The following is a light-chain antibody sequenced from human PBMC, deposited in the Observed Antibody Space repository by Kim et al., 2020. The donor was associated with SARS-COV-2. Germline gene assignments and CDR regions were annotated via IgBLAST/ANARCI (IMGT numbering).Light chain of an antibody. CDR1: SSNIGAAYD. CDR3: QSYDSSLSGFVI. V-gene: IGLV1-40*01. CDR2: GNS. J-gene: IGLJ2*01. Sequence: QSVLTQPPSVSGAPGQRVTISCTGSSSNIGAAYDVHWYQHLPGTAPKLLIYGNSRRPSGVPDRFSGSKSGTSASLAITGLQAEDEADYYCQSYDSSLSGFVIFGGGTQLTVL.